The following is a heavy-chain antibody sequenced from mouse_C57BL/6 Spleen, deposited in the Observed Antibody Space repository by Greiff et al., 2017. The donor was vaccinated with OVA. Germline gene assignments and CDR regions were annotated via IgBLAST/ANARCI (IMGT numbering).Heavy chain of an antibody. D-gene: IGHD2-5*01. J-gene: IGHJ2*01. Sequence: QVQLKESGAELVRPGASVTLSCKASGYTFTDYEMHWVKQTPVHGLEWIGAIDPETGGTAYNQKFKGKAILTADKSSSTAYMELRSLTSEDSAVYYCTRGYSNYFDHWGQGTTLTVSS. CDR2: IDPETGGT. V-gene: IGHV1-15*01. CDR1: GYTFTDYE. CDR3: TRGYSNYFDH.